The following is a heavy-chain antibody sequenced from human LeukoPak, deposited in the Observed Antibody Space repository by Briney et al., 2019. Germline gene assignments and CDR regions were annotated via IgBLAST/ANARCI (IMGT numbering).Heavy chain of an antibody. Sequence: ASVKVSCKASGGTFSSYAISWVRQAPGQGLEWMGRIIPILGIANYAQKFQGRVTITADKSTSTAYMELSSLRSEDTAVYYCASSYYDILTAASYYFDYWGQGTLVTVSS. CDR1: GGTFSSYA. V-gene: IGHV1-69*04. D-gene: IGHD3-9*01. CDR3: ASSYYDILTAASYYFDY. J-gene: IGHJ4*02. CDR2: IIPILGIA.